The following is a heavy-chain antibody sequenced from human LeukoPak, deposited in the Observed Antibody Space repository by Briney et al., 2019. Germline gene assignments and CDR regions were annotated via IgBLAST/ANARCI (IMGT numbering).Heavy chain of an antibody. V-gene: IGHV3-7*01. CDR2: INEGGNVK. D-gene: IGHD6-19*01. CDR1: GFTFSAYW. Sequence: GGSLRLSCAASGFTFSAYWMTWVRQAPGKGLEWVANINEGGNVKFYVDSVKGRFTISRDNTKISLHLQMYSLRAEDTAVYYCARVGKNGWDFDHWGQGTLVTVSS. CDR3: ARVGKNGWDFDH. J-gene: IGHJ4*02.